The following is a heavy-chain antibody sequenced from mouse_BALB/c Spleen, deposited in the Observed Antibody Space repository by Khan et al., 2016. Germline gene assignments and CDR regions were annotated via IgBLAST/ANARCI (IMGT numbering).Heavy chain of an antibody. CDR2: ISYSGST. D-gene: IGHD2-3*01. V-gene: IGHV3-8*02. CDR3: ATYDGYYFDY. J-gene: IGHJ2*01. CDR1: GDYSTSGY. Sequence: VQLQESGPSLVKPSQTLSLTCSVHGDYSTSGYWNWTRKFPGTKLEYMRYISYSGSTYYNPSLKSRISITRDTSKNQYYLQFIAVTTEYTAIYYCATYDGYYFDYWGQGSPLTVSS.